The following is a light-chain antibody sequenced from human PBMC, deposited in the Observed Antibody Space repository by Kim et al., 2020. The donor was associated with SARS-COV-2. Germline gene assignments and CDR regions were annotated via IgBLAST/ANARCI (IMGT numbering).Light chain of an antibody. Sequence: SYELTQPPSVSVAPGKTARITCGGNNIGSKSVHWYQQKPGQAPVLVIYYDSDRPSGIPERFSGSNSGNTATLTISRVDAGDEADYYCQVWDSSSDHRVFGTGTKVTVL. CDR2: YDS. CDR1: NIGSKS. J-gene: IGLJ1*01. CDR3: QVWDSSSDHRV. V-gene: IGLV3-21*04.